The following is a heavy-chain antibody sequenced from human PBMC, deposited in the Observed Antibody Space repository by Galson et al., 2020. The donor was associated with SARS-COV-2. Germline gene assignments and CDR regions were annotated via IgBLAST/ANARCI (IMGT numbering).Heavy chain of an antibody. Sequence: SETLSLTFTVSGDSIDGSYYYWCWIRQPPGKGLEWVGSIYFTGRAYYGPSLKSRATISVDTSTNHFTLSLTSVTDADTAVYYCARTCRCPYCSGTDCECGSYWGRGTLVTVSS. CDR3: ARTCRCPYCSGTDCECGSY. CDR2: IYFTGRA. V-gene: IGHV4-39*01. CDR1: GDSIDGSYYY. D-gene: IGHD2-15*01. J-gene: IGHJ4*01.